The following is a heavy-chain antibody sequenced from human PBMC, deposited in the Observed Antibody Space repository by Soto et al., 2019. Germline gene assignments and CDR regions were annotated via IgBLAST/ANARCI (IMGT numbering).Heavy chain of an antibody. J-gene: IGHJ6*02. CDR2: IIPIFGTA. Sequence: VQLVQSGAGVKEPWSSVKGSRKASGGTFSSYAISWVRQAPGQRLEWMGGIIPIFGTANYAQKFQGRVTITADESTSTAYMELSSLRSEDTAVYYCARVDATVYYYYHGMDVWGQGTTVTVSS. D-gene: IGHD2-2*03. CDR3: ARVDATVYYYYHGMDV. CDR1: GGTFSSYA. V-gene: IGHV1-69*01.